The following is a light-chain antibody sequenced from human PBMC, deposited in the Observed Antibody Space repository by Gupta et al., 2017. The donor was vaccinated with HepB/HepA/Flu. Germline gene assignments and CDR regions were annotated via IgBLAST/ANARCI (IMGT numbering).Light chain of an antibody. CDR3: ATWDASRNGVV. V-gene: IGLV1-44*01. J-gene: IGLJ2*01. Sequence: QSVLTQPPSASGTPGQRVTISCSGSSSNIGSNTVNWYQQLPGTAPKLLIYSNEKRPSGVPDRFSGSESGTSASLAISGLQSEDEADYYCATWDASRNGVVFGGGTKLTVL. CDR2: SNE. CDR1: SSNIGSNT.